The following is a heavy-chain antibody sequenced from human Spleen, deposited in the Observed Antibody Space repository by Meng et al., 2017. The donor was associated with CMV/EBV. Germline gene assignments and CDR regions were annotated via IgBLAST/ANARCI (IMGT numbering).Heavy chain of an antibody. V-gene: IGHV3-7*01. CDR3: ARVGLYAFDI. CDR2: IKEDGSEK. D-gene: IGHD1-26*01. Sequence: GESLKISCAASGFTFSSYGMHWVRQAPGKGLEWVANIKEDGSEKYYVDSVKGRFTISRDNVKNSLYLQMSSLRVEDTAVYYCARVGLYAFDIWGQGTMVTVSS. CDR1: GFTFSSYG. J-gene: IGHJ3*02.